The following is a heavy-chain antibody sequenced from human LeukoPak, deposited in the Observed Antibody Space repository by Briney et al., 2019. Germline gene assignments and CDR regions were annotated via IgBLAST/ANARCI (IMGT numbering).Heavy chain of an antibody. D-gene: IGHD1-26*01. V-gene: IGHV3-74*01. CDR3: ARGPRVGAAGFVHYHYMDV. CDR1: GFTFSTFW. CDR2: INHDGSST. J-gene: IGHJ6*03. Sequence: PGGSLRLSCATSGFTFSTFWMHWVRQAPGKGLVWVSRINHDGSSTNYADSVKGRFTISRDNSKNTLYLQMNSLRAEDTAVYYCARGPRVGAAGFVHYHYMDVWGKGTTVTVSS.